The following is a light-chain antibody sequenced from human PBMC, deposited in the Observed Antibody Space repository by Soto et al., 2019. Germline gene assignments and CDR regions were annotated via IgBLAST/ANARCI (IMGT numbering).Light chain of an antibody. Sequence: QSVLAQPASVSGSPGQSITISCTGTSTDVGAYNYVAWYQQHPGKAHKLLIYEDTNRPSGVSYRFSASKYGYTASLTISGLHSEDEADYYCISYTGKSASYVFGTGTKVTVL. CDR2: EDT. CDR3: ISYTGKSASYV. CDR1: STDVGAYNY. V-gene: IGLV2-14*01. J-gene: IGLJ1*01.